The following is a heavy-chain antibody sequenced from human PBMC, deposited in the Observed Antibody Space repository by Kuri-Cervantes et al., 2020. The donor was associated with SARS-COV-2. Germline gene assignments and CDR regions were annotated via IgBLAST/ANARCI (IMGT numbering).Heavy chain of an antibody. D-gene: IGHD1-1*01. CDR1: GFTFNSLA. Sequence: GESLKISCAASGFTFNSLAMSWVRQSPGKGLEWVSIISGDDGSTYYADSVRGRFIIFRDNSKNILYLQMNSLRDEDTAVYYCAKGAAGGYLTVFDDWGQGTLVTVSS. CDR2: ISGDDGST. CDR3: AKGAAGGYLTVFDD. J-gene: IGHJ4*02. V-gene: IGHV3-23*01.